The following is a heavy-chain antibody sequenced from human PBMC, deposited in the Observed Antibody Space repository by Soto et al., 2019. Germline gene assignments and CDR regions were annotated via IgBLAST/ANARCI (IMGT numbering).Heavy chain of an antibody. CDR1: GGSIRSANW. CDR2: IYHSGTT. D-gene: IGHD3-3*01. Sequence: QVQLQESGPGLVKPSGTLSLTCAVSGGSIRSANWWSWVRQAPGKWLEWLGEIYHSGTTNYNPSLQSRVTTSVDTFENHFSLKMTSVTAADTAVYYCVSDGSGHPYCSHNWGPRTLVTV. J-gene: IGHJ4*02. V-gene: IGHV4-4*02. CDR3: VSDGSGHPYCSHN.